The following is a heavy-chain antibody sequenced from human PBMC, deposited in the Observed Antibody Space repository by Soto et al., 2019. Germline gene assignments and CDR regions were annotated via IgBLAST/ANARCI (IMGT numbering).Heavy chain of an antibody. CDR2: INHSGST. Sequence: SETLSLTCAVYGGSFSGYYWSWIRQSPGKGLEWIGEINHSGSTNYNPSLRSRVAISVDTSKNQFSLKVFSVTAADTAMYYCARIWSGYNEYWGQGTLVT. CDR1: GGSFSGYY. J-gene: IGHJ4*03. V-gene: IGHV4-34*01. D-gene: IGHD3-3*01. CDR3: ARIWSGYNEY.